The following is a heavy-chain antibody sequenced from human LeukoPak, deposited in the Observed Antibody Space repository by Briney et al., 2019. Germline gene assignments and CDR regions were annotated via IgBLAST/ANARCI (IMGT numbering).Heavy chain of an antibody. CDR2: IYNSGIT. J-gene: IGHJ4*02. Sequence: PSETLSLTCTVSGGSISSYYWSWIRQPAGKGLEWIGRIYNSGITNYNPSLKSRVTISVDTSKNQFSLKLSSVTAADTAVYYCARHTYYYDSSGYIDYWGQGTLVTVSS. CDR1: GGSISSYY. V-gene: IGHV4-4*07. CDR3: ARHTYYYDSSGYIDY. D-gene: IGHD3-22*01.